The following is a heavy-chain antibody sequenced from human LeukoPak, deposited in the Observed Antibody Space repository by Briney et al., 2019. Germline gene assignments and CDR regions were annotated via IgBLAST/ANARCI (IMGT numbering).Heavy chain of an antibody. CDR2: ISSSSDYI. V-gene: IGHV3-21*01. CDR1: GFTFSSYS. J-gene: IGHJ4*02. CDR3: ARGLSGTRSDY. Sequence: GGSLRLSCAASGFTFSSYSMNWVRQAPGKGLEWVSFISSSSDYIYYADSVKGRFTISRDNAKNSLYLQMNSLRAEDTAVYYCARGLSGTRSDYWGQGTLVTVSS. D-gene: IGHD1-7*01.